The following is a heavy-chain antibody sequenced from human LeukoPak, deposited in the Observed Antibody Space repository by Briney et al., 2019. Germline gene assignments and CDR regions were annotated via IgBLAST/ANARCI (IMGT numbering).Heavy chain of an antibody. J-gene: IGHJ6*03. Sequence: SETLSLTCTVSGGSISSYYWSWIRQPPGKGLEWIGYIYYSGSTNYNPSLKSRVTISVDTSKNQFSLKLSSVTAADTAVYYCARDRPQYYYGSGSYYKNYYYYMDVWGKGTTVTVSS. CDR3: ARDRPQYYYGSGSYYKNYYYYMDV. CDR2: IYYSGST. CDR1: GGSISSYY. D-gene: IGHD3-10*01. V-gene: IGHV4-59*12.